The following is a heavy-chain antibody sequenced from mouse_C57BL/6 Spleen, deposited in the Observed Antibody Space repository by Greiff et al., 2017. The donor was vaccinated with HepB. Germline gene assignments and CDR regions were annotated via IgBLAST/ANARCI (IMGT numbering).Heavy chain of an antibody. CDR3: AREITTVVANQAWFAY. D-gene: IGHD1-1*01. CDR1: GYTFTSYW. Sequence: VKLMESGAELAKPGASVKLSCKASGYTFTSYWMHWVKQRPGQGLEWIGYINPSSGYTKYNQKFKDKATLTADKSSSTAYMQLSSLTYEDSAVYYCAREITTVVANQAWFAYWGQGTLVTVSA. V-gene: IGHV1-7*01. J-gene: IGHJ3*01. CDR2: INPSSGYT.